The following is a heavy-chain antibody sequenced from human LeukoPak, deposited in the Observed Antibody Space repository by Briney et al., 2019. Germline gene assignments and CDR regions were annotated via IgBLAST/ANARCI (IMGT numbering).Heavy chain of an antibody. V-gene: IGHV3-11*01. CDR3: ARDRGGYCSGTSCYRDWFDP. J-gene: IGHJ5*02. CDR2: ISSSGSTI. CDR1: GFTFSAYY. D-gene: IGHD2-2*02. Sequence: GGSLRLSCAASGFTFSAYYMSWIRQAPGKGLEGVSYISSSGSTIYYADSVKVRFTISRDNAKNSLYLQMNSLRAEDTAVYYCARDRGGYCSGTSCYRDWFDPWGQGTLVTVSS.